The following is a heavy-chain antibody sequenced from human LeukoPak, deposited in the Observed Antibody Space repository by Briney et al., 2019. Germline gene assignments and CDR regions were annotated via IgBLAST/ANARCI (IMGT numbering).Heavy chain of an antibody. CDR3: ATSQGVTTDFDY. CDR2: ISWNSGSI. CDR1: GFTFDDYA. D-gene: IGHD4-17*01. Sequence: GGSLRLSCAAPGFTFDDYAMHWVRQAPGKGLEWVSGISWNSGSIGYADSVKGRFTISRDNAKNSLYLQMNSLRAEDTALYYCATSQGVTTDFDYWGQGTLVTVSS. V-gene: IGHV3-9*01. J-gene: IGHJ4*02.